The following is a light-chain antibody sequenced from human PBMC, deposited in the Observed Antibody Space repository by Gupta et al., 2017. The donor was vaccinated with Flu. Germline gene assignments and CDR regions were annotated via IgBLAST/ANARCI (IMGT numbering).Light chain of an antibody. CDR3: HVWDRNSEHVV. J-gene: IGLJ2*01. V-gene: IGLV3-21*02. Sequence: SYVLTQPPSVSVAPGQPATLTCWGNTLETKGVDWYQQNPGQAPVLVVYDDDNRHAGSPERFSGSTYGNTATLTISRVAAGDEADYYCHVWDRNSEHVVFGGGTKLTV. CDR2: DDD. CDR1: TLETKG.